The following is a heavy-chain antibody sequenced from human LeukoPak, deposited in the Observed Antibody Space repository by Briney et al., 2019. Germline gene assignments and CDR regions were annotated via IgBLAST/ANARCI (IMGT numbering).Heavy chain of an antibody. CDR3: ARVHDIVVVPALAFDI. CDR2: IKQDGSEK. Sequence: GGSLRLSCAASGFTFSSYWMSWVRQAPGKGLEWVANIKQDGSEKYYVDSVKGRFTISRDNAKNSLYLQMNSLRAEDTAVYYCARVHDIVVVPALAFDIWGQGTMVTVSS. D-gene: IGHD2-2*01. J-gene: IGHJ3*02. CDR1: GFTFSSYW. V-gene: IGHV3-7*01.